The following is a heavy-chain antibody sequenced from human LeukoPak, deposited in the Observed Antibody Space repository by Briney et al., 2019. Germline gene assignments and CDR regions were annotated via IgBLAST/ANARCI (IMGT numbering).Heavy chain of an antibody. CDR1: GFTFSNAL. D-gene: IGHD3-22*01. J-gene: IGHJ4*02. CDR2: ILSKSEGGTA. CDR3: TTESYDR. Sequence: NPVGSLRLSCAASGFTFSNALMSWVRQAPGKGLEWGGRILSKSEGGTADYSSTVKGRFTISRDDSKSTLYLQMDSLKTEGTAIYYCTTESYDRWGQGTLVTVSS. V-gene: IGHV3-15*01.